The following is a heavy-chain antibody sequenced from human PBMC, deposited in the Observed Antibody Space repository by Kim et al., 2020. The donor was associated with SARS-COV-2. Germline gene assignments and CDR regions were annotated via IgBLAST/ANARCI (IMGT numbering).Heavy chain of an antibody. J-gene: IGHJ2*01. CDR1: GESFGGFS. D-gene: IGHD3-3*01. V-gene: IGHV4-34*01. CDR3: ARDHREWLQYTANWYFDL. Sequence: SGALSLTCAVFGESFGGFSCTWIRQSSGKGLEWIGEVNHSGSTNYNPSLKSRVTISLDTSKNQFSLKLSFVTAADTAVYYCARDHREWLQYTANWYFDLWGRGTLVTVSS. CDR2: VNHSGST.